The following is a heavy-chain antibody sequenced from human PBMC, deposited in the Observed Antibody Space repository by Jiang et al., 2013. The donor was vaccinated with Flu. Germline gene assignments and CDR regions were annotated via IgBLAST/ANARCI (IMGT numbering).Heavy chain of an antibody. V-gene: IGHV3-23*01. Sequence: QLLESGGGLVQPGGSLRLSCAVSGLNFTSHAMNWVRQAPGQGLEWVSTISGSGVNTYYEDSLKGRFIVSRDNSKNTLYLQMNSLRAEDTAVYYCANSVGVARGRLDYWGQGILVTVSS. D-gene: IGHD1-26*01. CDR2: ISGSGVNT. CDR3: ANSVGVARGRLDY. J-gene: IGHJ4*02. CDR1: GLNFTSHA.